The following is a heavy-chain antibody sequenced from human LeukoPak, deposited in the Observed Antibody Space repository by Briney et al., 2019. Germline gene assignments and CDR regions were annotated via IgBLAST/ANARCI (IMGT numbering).Heavy chain of an antibody. J-gene: IGHJ5*02. D-gene: IGHD4-17*01. CDR2: IKSKTDGGTT. V-gene: IGHV3-15*01. CDR1: GFTFSNAW. Sequence: SGGSLRLSCAASGFTFSNAWMSWVRQAPGKGLEWVGRIKSKTDGGTTDYAAPVKGRFTISRDDSKNTLYLQMNSLKTEDTAVYYCTTEDSYGDYESGFDPWGQGTLVTVSS. CDR3: TTEDSYGDYESGFDP.